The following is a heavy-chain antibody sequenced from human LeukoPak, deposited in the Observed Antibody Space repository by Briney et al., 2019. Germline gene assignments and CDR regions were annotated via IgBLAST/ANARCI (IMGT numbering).Heavy chain of an antibody. CDR1: GFTFSSYA. CDR3: AKDIRSPWDYYYMDV. CDR2: ISGSGGST. D-gene: IGHD2-15*01. V-gene: IGHV3-23*01. J-gene: IGHJ6*03. Sequence: QPGGSLRLSCAASGFTFSSYAMSWVRQAPGKGLEWVSAISGSGGSTYYADSVKGRLTISRDNSKNTLYLQMNSLRAEDTAVYYCAKDIRSPWDYYYMDVWGKGTTVTVSS.